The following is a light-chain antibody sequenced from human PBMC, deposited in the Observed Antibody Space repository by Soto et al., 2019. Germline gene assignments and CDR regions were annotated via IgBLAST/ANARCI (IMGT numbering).Light chain of an antibody. CDR3: QHGYSTPLP. CDR1: QSISTY. CDR2: AAS. Sequence: DIQMTQSPSSLSASVGDRVTITCRASQSISTYLHWYQQKPGKAPNLLIYAASTLQSGVPSRFSGSGSGTDFTLTISSLQPEDFATYFCQHGYSTPLPFGGGTKVDIK. J-gene: IGKJ4*01. V-gene: IGKV1-39*01.